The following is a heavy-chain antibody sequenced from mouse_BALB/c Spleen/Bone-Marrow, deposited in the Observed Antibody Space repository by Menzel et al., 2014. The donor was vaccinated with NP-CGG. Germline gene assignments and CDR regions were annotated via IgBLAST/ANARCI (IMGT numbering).Heavy chain of an antibody. V-gene: IGHV14-3*02. CDR2: IDPANGNT. CDR3: ASYVYGYYLDY. J-gene: IGHJ2*01. Sequence: VQLQQSGAELVKPGASVMLSCTASGFNIKDTYMHWVKQRPEQGLEWIGRIDPANGNTKYDPKFQGKATITADTSSNTAYLQLSSLTSEVTAVYYCASYVYGYYLDYWGQGTTLTVSS. CDR1: GFNIKDTY. D-gene: IGHD2-2*01.